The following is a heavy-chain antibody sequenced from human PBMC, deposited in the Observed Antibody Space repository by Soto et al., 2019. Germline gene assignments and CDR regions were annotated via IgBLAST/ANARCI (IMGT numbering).Heavy chain of an antibody. V-gene: IGHV4-31*03. CDR1: GGSISSGGSY. J-gene: IGHJ4*02. CDR2: IYSSGSF. CDR3: ARAPESPTIFGVVRPYFFDF. D-gene: IGHD3-3*01. Sequence: QVQLQESGPGLVKPSQTLSLTCTVSGGSISSGGSYWSWIRQRTGEALEWIGYIYSSGSFYYTPSLKGRVLMSADTSKNQFSLEVSSVTAADTAIYYWARAPESPTIFGVVRPYFFDFWGQGTLVSVSS.